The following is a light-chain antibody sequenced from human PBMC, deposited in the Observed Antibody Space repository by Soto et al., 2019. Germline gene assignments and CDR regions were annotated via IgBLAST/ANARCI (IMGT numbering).Light chain of an antibody. Sequence: QSVLTQPPSVSGAPGQSVTISCTGTNSNVGSVYDVHWFQKLPGRAPQLLIHGNTSRPSGVPDRFSGSKSGTSASLAITGLRPEDEAEYFCQSYDRSLSAWVFGGGTKLTVL. CDR3: QSYDRSLSAWV. J-gene: IGLJ3*02. CDR1: NSNVGSVYD. CDR2: GNT. V-gene: IGLV1-40*01.